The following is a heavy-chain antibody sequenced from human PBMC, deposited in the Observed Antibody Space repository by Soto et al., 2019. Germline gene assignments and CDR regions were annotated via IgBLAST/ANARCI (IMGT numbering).Heavy chain of an antibody. J-gene: IGHJ6*02. CDR3: AREGSVDEDIVLIPPTYYYYYGMDV. D-gene: IGHD2-8*01. Sequence: GESLKISCKGSGYGFTSYWISWVRQMPGKGLEWMGRIDPSDSYTNYSPSFQGHVTISADKSISTAYLQWSSLKASDTAMYYCAREGSVDEDIVLIPPTYYYYYGMDVWGQGTTVTAP. V-gene: IGHV5-10-1*01. CDR1: GYGFTSYW. CDR2: IDPSDSYT.